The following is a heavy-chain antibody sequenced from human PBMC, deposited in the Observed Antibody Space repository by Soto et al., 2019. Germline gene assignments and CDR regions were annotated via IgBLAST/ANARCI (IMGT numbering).Heavy chain of an antibody. CDR1: GFTFSSYW. D-gene: IGHD3-10*01. J-gene: IGHJ4*02. CDR3: ARWFTYGNFDYFDY. Sequence: PGGSLRLSCAASGFTFSSYWMSWVRQAPGKGLEWVANIKQDGSEKYYADSVKGRFTISRDNAKNTLYLQMNGLRAEDTALYYCARWFTYGNFDYFDYWGQGTLVTVSS. CDR2: IKQDGSEK. V-gene: IGHV3-7*02.